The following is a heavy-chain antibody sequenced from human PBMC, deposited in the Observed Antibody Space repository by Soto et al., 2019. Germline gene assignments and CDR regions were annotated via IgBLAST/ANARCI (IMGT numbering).Heavy chain of an antibody. D-gene: IGHD4-17*01. V-gene: IGHV1-2*04. Sequence: QVQLVQSGAEVKKPGASVKVSCKASGYTFTGYYMHWVRQAPGQGLEWMGWINPNSGGTNYAQKFQGWVTMTRDTSISTAYMELSRLRSDDTAVHYCARDGGDYGYYYYGMDVWGQGTTVTVSS. CDR1: GYTFTGYY. CDR2: INPNSGGT. J-gene: IGHJ6*02. CDR3: ARDGGDYGYYYYGMDV.